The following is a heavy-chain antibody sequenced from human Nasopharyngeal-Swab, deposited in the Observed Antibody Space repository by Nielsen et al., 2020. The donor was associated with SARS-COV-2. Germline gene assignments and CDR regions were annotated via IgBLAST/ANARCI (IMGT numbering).Heavy chain of an antibody. CDR1: GFTFSSYG. J-gene: IGHJ6*02. CDR2: IWYDGSNK. D-gene: IGHD4-23*01. CDR3: AEDEGVGGYSYYYYYYGMDV. Sequence: GGSLRLSCAASGFTFSSYGMHWVRQAPGKGLEWVAVIWYDGSNKYYADSVKGRFTISRDNSKNTLYLQMNSLRAEDTAVYYCAEDEGVGGYSYYYYYYGMDVWGQGTTVTVSS. V-gene: IGHV3-30*02.